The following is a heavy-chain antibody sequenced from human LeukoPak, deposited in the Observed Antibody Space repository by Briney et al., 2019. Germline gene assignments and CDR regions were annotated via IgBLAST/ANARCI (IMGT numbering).Heavy chain of an antibody. CDR1: GFTFSSCG. CDR3: AKDGRSARLGYYFDY. D-gene: IGHD2-15*01. Sequence: GGSLRLSCAASGFTFSSCGIHWVRQAPGKGLEWVAVISHDGSNKYYADSVKGRFTISRDNFKNTLYLHMSSLRAEDTALYYCAKDGRSARLGYYFDYWGQGTLLSVYS. J-gene: IGHJ4*02. CDR2: ISHDGSNK. V-gene: IGHV3-30*18.